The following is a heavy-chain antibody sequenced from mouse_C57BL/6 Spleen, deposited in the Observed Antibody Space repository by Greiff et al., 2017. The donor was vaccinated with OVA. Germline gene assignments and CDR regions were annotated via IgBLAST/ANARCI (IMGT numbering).Heavy chain of an antibody. Sequence: DVKLVESGGGLVKPGGSLKLSCAASGFTFSDYGMHWVRQAPEKGLEWVAYISSGSSTIYYADTVKGRFTISRDNAKNTLFLQMTSLRSEDTAMYYCARERGYDYGDYYAMDYWGQGTSVTVSS. CDR1: GFTFSDYG. CDR3: ARERGYDYGDYYAMDY. CDR2: ISSGSSTI. D-gene: IGHD2-4*01. V-gene: IGHV5-17*01. J-gene: IGHJ4*01.